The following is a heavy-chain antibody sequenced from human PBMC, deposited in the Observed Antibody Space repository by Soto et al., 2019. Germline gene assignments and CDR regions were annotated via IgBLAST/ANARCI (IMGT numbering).Heavy chain of an antibody. D-gene: IGHD1-1*01. Sequence: QVQLVESGGGVVQPGGSLRLSCAASGFTFNMYGIHWVRQAPGKGLEWVAVISYDGRHKYYADSVKGRFIISRDNSKNTLSLQMNSLRPDDTAVYYCAKGFQEPYTPNYYSHGLDVWGQGTTVTVSS. CDR2: ISYDGRHK. J-gene: IGHJ6*02. CDR3: AKGFQEPYTPNYYSHGLDV. CDR1: GFTFNMYG. V-gene: IGHV3-30*18.